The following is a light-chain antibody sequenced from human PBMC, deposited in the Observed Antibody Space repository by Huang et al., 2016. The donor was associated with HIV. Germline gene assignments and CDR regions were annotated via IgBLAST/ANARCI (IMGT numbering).Light chain of an antibody. J-gene: IGKJ1*01. Sequence: EIVLTQSPGILSLSPGERATLSCRASQSISSSYLAWYHQQPGQAPRLVLYGAASRVSGIPDRFSGSGSGTDFTLTISRLEPEDFAVYYCQQYGSSPPTFGQGTKVEIK. CDR3: QQYGSSPPT. V-gene: IGKV3-20*01. CDR2: GAA. CDR1: QSISSSY.